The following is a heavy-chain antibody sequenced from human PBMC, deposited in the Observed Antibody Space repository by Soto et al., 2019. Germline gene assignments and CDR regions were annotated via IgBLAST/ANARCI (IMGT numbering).Heavy chain of an antibody. CDR3: ARLRVVVVAAPRDAFDI. Sequence: PGXSLGLSCAASGFTFSSYSINWVVQAPGKGLEWVSSISSSSSYIYYADSVKGRFTISRDNAKNSLYLQMNSLRAEETAVYYCARLRVVVVAAPRDAFDIWGQGTMVTVSS. V-gene: IGHV3-21*01. J-gene: IGHJ3*02. CDR1: GFTFSSYS. D-gene: IGHD2-15*01. CDR2: ISSSSSYI.